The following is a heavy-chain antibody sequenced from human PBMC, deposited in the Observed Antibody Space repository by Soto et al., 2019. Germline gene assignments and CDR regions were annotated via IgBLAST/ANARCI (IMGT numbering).Heavy chain of an antibody. CDR2: IYYTGIT. J-gene: IGHJ5*02. Sequence: VQLQQSGPGLLKPLETLSLPCSVSGGSITDKYWNWIRQSPRKGLEWVGYIYYTGITNYNPSLKRRVTISLDRSKNQFSLKLDSVTAADTAVYYCARALDYDFWGGRNWFDPWGQGTLVTVSS. D-gene: IGHD3-3*01. V-gene: IGHV4-59*01. CDR1: GGSITDKY. CDR3: ARALDYDFWGGRNWFDP.